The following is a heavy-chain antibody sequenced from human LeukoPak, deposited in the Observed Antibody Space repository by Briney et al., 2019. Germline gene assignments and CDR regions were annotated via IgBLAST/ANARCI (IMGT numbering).Heavy chain of an antibody. CDR3: TTRFRGGWSGNYYDH. D-gene: IGHD6-19*01. CDR1: GGTFSSYA. Sequence: GASVKVPCKASGGTFSSYAISWVRQAPGQGLEWMGGIIPIFGTANYAQKFQGRVTITADESTSTAYMELTSLISEDTAVYYCTTRFRGGWSGNYYDHWGQGTLVTVSS. V-gene: IGHV1-69*13. J-gene: IGHJ4*02. CDR2: IIPIFGTA.